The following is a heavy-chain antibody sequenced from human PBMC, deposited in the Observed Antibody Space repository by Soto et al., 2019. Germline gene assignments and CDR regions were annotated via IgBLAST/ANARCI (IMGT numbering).Heavy chain of an antibody. CDR3: AKDSGDYVTETFAY. V-gene: IGHV3-30*18. J-gene: IGHJ4*02. CDR2: ISYDGSNK. CDR1: GFTFSSYG. Sequence: GGSLRLSCAASGFTFSSYGMHWVRQAPGKGLEWVAVISYDGSNKYYADSVKGRFTISRDNSKNTLYLQMNSLRAEDTAVYYCAKDSGDYVTETFAYWRQRTLVPASS. D-gene: IGHD4-17*01.